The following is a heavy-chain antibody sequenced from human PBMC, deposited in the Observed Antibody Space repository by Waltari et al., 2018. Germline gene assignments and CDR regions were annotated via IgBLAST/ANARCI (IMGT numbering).Heavy chain of an antibody. CDR2: IYYSGST. D-gene: IGHD6-13*01. CDR3: ARDIREYSSSWYLGYMDV. V-gene: IGHV4-39*07. CDR1: GGSISSSSYY. J-gene: IGHJ6*03. Sequence: QLQLQESGPGLVKPSETLSLTCTVSGGSISSSSYYWGWIRQPPGKGLEWIGSIYYSGSTYYNPSLKSRVTISVDTSKNQFSLKLSSVTAADTAVYYCARDIREYSSSWYLGYMDVWGKGTTVTIS.